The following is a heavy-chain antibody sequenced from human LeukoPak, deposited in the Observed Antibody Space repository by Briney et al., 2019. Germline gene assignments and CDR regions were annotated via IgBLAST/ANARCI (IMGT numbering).Heavy chain of an antibody. CDR3: ARDLMGIAYRGAFYY. CDR1: GGSFSGSY. V-gene: IGHV4-34*01. Sequence: SETLSLTCAAYGGSFSGSYWSWIRQPPGKGLEWIGEINDSGNTNYNPSLKSRVTISIDTSKNQFSLTLSSVTAADTAVYYCARDLMGIAYRGAFYYWGQGTLVTVSS. J-gene: IGHJ4*02. CDR2: INDSGNT. D-gene: IGHD6-13*01.